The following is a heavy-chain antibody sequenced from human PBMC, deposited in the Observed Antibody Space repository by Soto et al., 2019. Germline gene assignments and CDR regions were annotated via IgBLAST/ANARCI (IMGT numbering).Heavy chain of an antibody. CDR2: FDPEDGET. D-gene: IGHD4-17*01. J-gene: IGHJ6*03. CDR1: GYTLTELS. CDR3: ATESTVTTPNNYYYYMDV. V-gene: IGHV1-24*01. Sequence: ASVKISCKVSGYTLTELSMHWVRQAPGKGLEWMGGFDPEDGETIYAQKFQGRVTMTEDTSTDTAYMELSSLRSEDTAVYYCATESTVTTPNNYYYYMDVWGKGTTVTVSS.